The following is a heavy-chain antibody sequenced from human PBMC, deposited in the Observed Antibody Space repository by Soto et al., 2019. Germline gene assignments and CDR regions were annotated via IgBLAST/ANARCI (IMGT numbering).Heavy chain of an antibody. D-gene: IGHD2-15*01. J-gene: IGHJ3*02. CDR1: GFTFSDYY. CDR2: ISSSGSTI. CDR3: ARDSEVDCSGGSCYPFAFDI. Sequence: GGSLRLSCAASGFTFSDYYMSWIRQAPGKGLEWVSYISSSGSTIYYADSVKGRFTISRDNAKNSLYLQMNSLRAEDTAVYYCARDSEVDCSGGSCYPFAFDIRGQGTMVTVSS. V-gene: IGHV3-11*01.